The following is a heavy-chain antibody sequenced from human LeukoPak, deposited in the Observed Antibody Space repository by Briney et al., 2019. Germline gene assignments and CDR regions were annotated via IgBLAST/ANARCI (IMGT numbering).Heavy chain of an antibody. V-gene: IGHV4-39*01. CDR1: GGSISSSSYY. Sequence: SETLSLTCTVSGGSISSSSYYWGWIRQPPGKGLEWSGSIYYSGSTYYNPSLKSRVTISVDTSKNQFSLKLSSVTAADTAVYYCARDSSANRRAGWNAFDIWGQGTMVTVSP. CDR2: IYYSGST. J-gene: IGHJ3*02. D-gene: IGHD3-22*01. CDR3: ARDSSANRRAGWNAFDI.